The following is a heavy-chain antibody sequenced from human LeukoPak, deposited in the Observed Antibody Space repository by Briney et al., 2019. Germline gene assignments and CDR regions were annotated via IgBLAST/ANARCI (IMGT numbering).Heavy chain of an antibody. D-gene: IGHD5-18*01. J-gene: IGHJ4*02. CDR1: GYSFTSYW. V-gene: IGHV5-51*01. CDR3: ATTDISMATDFDH. Sequence: GESQKISCKGSGYSFTSYWIGWVRQMPGKGLEWVGFIYPGDSDTRYSPSFQGQVTISADKSITTAYLQWSSLKASDTAIYYCATTDISMATDFDHWGQGTLVTVSS. CDR2: IYPGDSDT.